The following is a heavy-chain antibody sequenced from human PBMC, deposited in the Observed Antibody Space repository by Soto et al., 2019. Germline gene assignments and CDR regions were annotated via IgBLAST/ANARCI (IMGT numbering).Heavy chain of an antibody. J-gene: IGHJ5*02. CDR1: GYTFSSYD. V-gene: IGHV1-8*01. CDR3: ARALMQAYGYPSDWLDR. CDR2: MNPNSGKT. D-gene: IGHD3-16*01. Sequence: QVQLEQSGAEVKKPGASVKVSCKASGYTFSSYDINWVRQAPGQGLEWMGWMNPNSGKTGFAPQFQARVTMTRITSISSAYMELSGLSSEDWSVYYCARALMQAYGYPSDWLDRWGERTLVTVSS.